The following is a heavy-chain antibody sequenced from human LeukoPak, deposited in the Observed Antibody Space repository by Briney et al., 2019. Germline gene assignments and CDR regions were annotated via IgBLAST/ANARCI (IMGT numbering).Heavy chain of an antibody. V-gene: IGHV1-69*04. Sequence: EASVKVSCKASGGTFSSYAISWVRQAPGQGLEWMGRIIPILGIANYAQKFQGRATITADKSTSTAYMELSSLRSEDTAVYYCASLVAATTDFDYWGQGTLVTVSS. CDR1: GGTFSSYA. CDR2: IIPILGIA. CDR3: ASLVAATTDFDY. J-gene: IGHJ4*02. D-gene: IGHD2-15*01.